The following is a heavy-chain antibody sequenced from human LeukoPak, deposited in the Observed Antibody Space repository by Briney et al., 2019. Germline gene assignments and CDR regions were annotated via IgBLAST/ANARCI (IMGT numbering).Heavy chain of an antibody. CDR2: IYYSGST. CDR1: GGSISSYY. D-gene: IGHD5-24*01. CDR3: ARLAEPREMATTSDY. J-gene: IGHJ4*02. V-gene: IGHV4-59*01. Sequence: SETLSLTCTVSGGSISSYYWSWIRQPPGKGLEWIGYIYYSGSTNYNPSLKSRVTISVDTSKNQFSLKLSSVTAADTAVYYCARLAEPREMATTSDYWGQGTLVTVSS.